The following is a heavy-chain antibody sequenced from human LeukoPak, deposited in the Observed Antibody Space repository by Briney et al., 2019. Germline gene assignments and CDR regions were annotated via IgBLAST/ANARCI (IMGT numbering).Heavy chain of an antibody. Sequence: GGSLRLSCAASGFTFSSYWMHWVRQAPGKGLVWVSRMNNDGSSIIYADSVKGRFTISRDNAKNTLYLQMNSLRAGDTAVYYCARADGSGWLTYWGQGTLVTVSS. J-gene: IGHJ4*02. CDR3: ARADGSGWLTY. CDR2: MNNDGSSI. CDR1: GFTFSSYW. V-gene: IGHV3-74*01. D-gene: IGHD6-19*01.